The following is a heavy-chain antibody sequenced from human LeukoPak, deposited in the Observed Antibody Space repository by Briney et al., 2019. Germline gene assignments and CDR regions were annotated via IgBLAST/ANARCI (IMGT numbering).Heavy chain of an antibody. CDR3: ARDYYGGSGYYFNWFDS. CDR1: GGSISSYY. Sequence: PSETLSLTCTVSGGSISSYYWSWIRQPPGKGLEWIGYIYYSGSTNYNPSLKSRVTISVDTSKNQFSLKLSSVTAADTAVYYCARDYYGGSGYYFNWFDSWGQGTLVTVSS. CDR2: IYYSGST. V-gene: IGHV4-59*01. D-gene: IGHD3-22*01. J-gene: IGHJ5*01.